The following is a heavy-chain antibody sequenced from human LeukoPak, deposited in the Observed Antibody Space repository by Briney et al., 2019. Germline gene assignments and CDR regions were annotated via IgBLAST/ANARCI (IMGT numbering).Heavy chain of an antibody. Sequence: GGSLRLSCTASGFRFSDFGMFWVRQAPGKGLEWVSTLSGSGITTYYADSVKGRFTISRDNSKNTLYLQMNSLRAEDTAVYYCAKGIYSSGWSYFDYWGHGTLVTVSS. J-gene: IGHJ4*01. CDR3: AKGIYSSGWSYFDY. CDR2: LSGSGITT. CDR1: GFRFSDFG. V-gene: IGHV3-23*01. D-gene: IGHD6-19*01.